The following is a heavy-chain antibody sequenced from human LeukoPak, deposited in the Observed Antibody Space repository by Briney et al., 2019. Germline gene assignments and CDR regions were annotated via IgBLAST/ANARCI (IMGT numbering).Heavy chain of an antibody. V-gene: IGHV3-74*01. CDR3: ARGYYSSSRFDS. CDR1: GFPFSNYW. Sequence: PGGSLRLSCAASGFPFSNYWMHWVRQAPGKGLVWVSRVNSDGSTTNYADSVKGRFTISRDNAENTLYMRMNSLRPEDTAVYHCARGYYSSSRFDSWGQGTLVTVSS. CDR2: VNSDGSTT. J-gene: IGHJ4*02. D-gene: IGHD6-13*01.